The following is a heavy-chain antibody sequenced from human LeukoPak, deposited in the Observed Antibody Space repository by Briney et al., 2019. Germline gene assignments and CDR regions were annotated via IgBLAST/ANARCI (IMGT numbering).Heavy chain of an antibody. V-gene: IGHV4-39*07. J-gene: IGHJ3*02. CDR1: GGSISSSSYY. CDR3: ARARGYSGYEWGAFDI. D-gene: IGHD5-12*01. CDR2: IYYSGST. Sequence: PSETLSLTCTVSGGSISSSSYYWGWIRQPPGKGLEWIGTIYYSGSTYYNPSLNSRVTISVDTSKNHFSLKLSSVTAADTAVYYCARARGYSGYEWGAFDIWGQGTMVTVSS.